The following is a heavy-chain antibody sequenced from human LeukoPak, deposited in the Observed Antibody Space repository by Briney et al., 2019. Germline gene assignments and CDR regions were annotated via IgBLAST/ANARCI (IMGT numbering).Heavy chain of an antibody. D-gene: IGHD2-2*01. Sequence: SQTLSLTCTVSGGSITSGTYYWSWIRQRPGKGLGWIGYTHYSGSTYNNPSLKSRVTISVDTSKNQLSLKLRSVTAADTAVYYCARDGCSGTGCYGNWFDPWGQGTLVTVSS. CDR2: THYSGST. CDR3: ARDGCSGTGCYGNWFDP. J-gene: IGHJ5*02. V-gene: IGHV4-31*03. CDR1: GGSITSGTYY.